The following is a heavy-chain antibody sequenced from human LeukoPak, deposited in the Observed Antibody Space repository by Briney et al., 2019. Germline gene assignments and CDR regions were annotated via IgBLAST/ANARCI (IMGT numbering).Heavy chain of an antibody. V-gene: IGHV3-33*06. Sequence: GGSLRLSCAASGFTFSSYGMHWVRQAPGKGLEWVAVMWYDGSNKYYADSVKGRFTISRDNSKNTLYLQMNSLRAEDTAVYYCAKDSPPIAAAATNYFDYWGQGTLVTVSS. D-gene: IGHD6-13*01. CDR3: AKDSPPIAAAATNYFDY. CDR2: MWYDGSNK. CDR1: GFTFSSYG. J-gene: IGHJ4*02.